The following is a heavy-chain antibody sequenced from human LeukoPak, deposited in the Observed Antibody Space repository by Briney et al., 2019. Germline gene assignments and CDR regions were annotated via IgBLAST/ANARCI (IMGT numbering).Heavy chain of an antibody. J-gene: IGHJ4*02. D-gene: IGHD6-19*01. CDR1: GYTFTSYG. V-gene: IGHV1-3*01. CDR3: ARDLRAVAGTKGY. CDR2: INAGNGNT. Sequence: ASVKVSCKASGYTFTSYGISWVRQAPGQRLEWMGWINAGNGNTKYSQKFQGRVTITRDTSASTAYMELSSLRSEDTAVYYCARDLRAVAGTKGYWGQGTLVTVSS.